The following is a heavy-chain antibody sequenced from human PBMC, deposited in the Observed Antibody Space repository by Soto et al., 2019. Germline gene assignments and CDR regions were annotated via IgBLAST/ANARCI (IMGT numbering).Heavy chain of an antibody. CDR2: IYYSGST. CDR3: ARVRRDFWSGYYPFDP. Sequence: TVSGGSISSGDYYWSWIRQPPGKGLEWIGYIYYSGSTYYNPSLKSRVTISVDTSKNQFSLKLSSVTAADTAVYYCARVRRDFWSGYYPFDPWGQGTLVTVSS. CDR1: GGSISSGDYY. D-gene: IGHD3-3*01. J-gene: IGHJ5*02. V-gene: IGHV4-30-4*01.